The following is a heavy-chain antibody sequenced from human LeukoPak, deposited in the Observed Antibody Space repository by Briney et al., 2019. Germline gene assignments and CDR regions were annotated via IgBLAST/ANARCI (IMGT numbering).Heavy chain of an antibody. CDR3: ASETRLRFLEWLPGSGYYYYMDV. CDR2: INPNSGGT. V-gene: IGHV1-2*06. CDR1: GYAFTGHY. D-gene: IGHD3-3*01. Sequence: ASVKVSCKASGYAFTGHYMHWVREAPGQGLEWMVRINPNSGGTNYAQKFQGRVTMTRDTSISTAYMELSRLRSDDTAVYYCASETRLRFLEWLPGSGYYYYMDVWGKGTTVTVSS. J-gene: IGHJ6*03.